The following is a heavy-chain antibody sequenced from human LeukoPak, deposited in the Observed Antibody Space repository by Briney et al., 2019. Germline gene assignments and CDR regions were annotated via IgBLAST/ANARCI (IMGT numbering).Heavy chain of an antibody. CDR2: IYYSGST. J-gene: IGHJ3*02. D-gene: IGHD5-18*01. Sequence: SETLSLTCTVSGGSISSSSYYWGWIRQPPGKGLEWIGSIYYSGSTYYNPSLKSRVTISVDTSKNQFSLKLSSVTAADTAVYYCATPYTAMDRREAFDIWGQGTMVTVSS. CDR3: ATPYTAMDRREAFDI. CDR1: GGSISSSSYY. V-gene: IGHV4-39*07.